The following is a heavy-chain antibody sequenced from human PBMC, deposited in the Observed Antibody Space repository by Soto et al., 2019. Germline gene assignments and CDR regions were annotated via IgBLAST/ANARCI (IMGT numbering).Heavy chain of an antibody. CDR3: ARQSYSSRWTVLRVYYYYMDV. V-gene: IGHV3-21*01. CDR2: ISSSSSYI. Sequence: EVQLVESGGGLVKPGGSLRLSCAASGFTFSSYSMNWVRQAPGKGLEWVSSISSSSSYIYYADSVKGRFTISRDNAKNSLYLQMNSLRAEDTSVYYCARQSYSSRWTVLRVYYYYMDVWGKGTTVTVSS. CDR1: GFTFSSYS. D-gene: IGHD6-13*01. J-gene: IGHJ6*03.